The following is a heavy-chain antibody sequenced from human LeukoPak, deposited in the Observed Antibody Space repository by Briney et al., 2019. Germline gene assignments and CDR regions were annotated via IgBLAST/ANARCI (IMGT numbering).Heavy chain of an antibody. CDR1: GFTFDDYA. CDR2: ISWNSGSI. Sequence: GGSLRLSCAASGFTFDDYAMHWVRQAPGKGLEWVSGISWNSGSIGYADSVKGRSTISRDNAKNSLYLQMNSLRAEDTALYYCAKDIQAPYYYDSSGPFDYWGQGTLVTVSS. V-gene: IGHV3-9*01. CDR3: AKDIQAPYYYDSSGPFDY. D-gene: IGHD3-22*01. J-gene: IGHJ4*02.